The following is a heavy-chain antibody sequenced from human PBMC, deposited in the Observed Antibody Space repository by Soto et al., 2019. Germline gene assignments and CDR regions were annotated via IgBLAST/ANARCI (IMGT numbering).Heavy chain of an antibody. CDR3: AKSPAQYCSGGSCYLDY. D-gene: IGHD2-15*01. CDR1: GFTFSSYA. V-gene: IGHV3-23*01. Sequence: EVQLLESGGGLVQPGGSLRLSCAASGFTFSSYAMSWVRQAPGKGLEWVSAISGSGGSTYYADSVKGRFTISRDNSKNTLYLQMNSPRAEDTAVYYCAKSPAQYCSGGSCYLDYWGQGTLVTVSS. J-gene: IGHJ4*02. CDR2: ISGSGGST.